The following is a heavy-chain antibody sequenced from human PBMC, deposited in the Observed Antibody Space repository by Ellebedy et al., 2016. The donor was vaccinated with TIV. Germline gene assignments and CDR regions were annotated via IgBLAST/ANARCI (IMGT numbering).Heavy chain of an antibody. CDR1: GGSFSGYY. V-gene: IGHV4-34*01. CDR2: INHSGST. J-gene: IGHJ6*03. CDR3: ARGPPPSTNYDYYYYMDV. Sequence: SETLSLTXAVYGGSFSGYYWSWIRQPPGKGLEWIGEINHSGSTNYNPSLKSRVTISVDTSKNQFSLRLSSVTAADTAVYYCARGPPPSTNYDYYYYMDVWGKGTTVTVSS.